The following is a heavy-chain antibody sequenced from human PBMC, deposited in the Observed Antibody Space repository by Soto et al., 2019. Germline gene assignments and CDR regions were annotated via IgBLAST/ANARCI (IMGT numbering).Heavy chain of an antibody. J-gene: IGHJ6*02. D-gene: IGHD6-13*01. CDR3: ARYSSSWHYYYYGMDV. Sequence: SETLCLTCGVYDGYFSGYDGSWISQTTGKGLEWIGEINHSGSTNYNPSLKSRVTISVDTSKNQFSLKLSSVTAADTAVYYCARYSSSWHYYYYGMDVWGQGTTVTVSS. CDR2: INHSGST. CDR1: DGYFSGYD. V-gene: IGHV4-34*01.